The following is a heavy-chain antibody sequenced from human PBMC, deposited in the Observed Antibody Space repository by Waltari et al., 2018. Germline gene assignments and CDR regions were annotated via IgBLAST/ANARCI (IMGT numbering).Heavy chain of an antibody. D-gene: IGHD2-15*01. CDR2: ISFDGAKI. J-gene: IGHJ4*02. V-gene: IGHV3-30*04. CDR3: ARGGNVVVILAATLDY. Sequence: QVQLVESGGGVVQPGRSLRLSCAASGFTFNNFAMHWVRQAPGRGREGVALISFDGAKIYYTDSVRGRFTISRDNSKNTLYLQMESLKPEDTGVYYCARGGNVVVILAATLDYWGQGALVTVSS. CDR1: GFTFNNFA.